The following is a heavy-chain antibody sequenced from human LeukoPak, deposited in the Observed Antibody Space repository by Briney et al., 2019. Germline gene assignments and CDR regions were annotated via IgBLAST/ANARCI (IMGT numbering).Heavy chain of an antibody. Sequence: ASVKVSCKASVYTFTSYGICWLRQAPGQGLEWMGWISANNGNTDYAQTLQGRVTMTTDTSTSTAYMELRSPRSDDTAVYYCARASLGPAASRASPVYWGQGTLVTVSS. CDR2: ISANNGNT. V-gene: IGHV1-18*01. D-gene: IGHD2-2*01. CDR1: VYTFTSYG. J-gene: IGHJ4*02. CDR3: ARASLGPAASRASPVY.